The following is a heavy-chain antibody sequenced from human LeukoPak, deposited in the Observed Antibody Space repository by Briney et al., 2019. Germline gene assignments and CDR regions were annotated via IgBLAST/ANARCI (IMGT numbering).Heavy chain of an antibody. CDR1: GFTFSNYA. V-gene: IGHV3-23*01. D-gene: IGHD2-15*01. J-gene: IGHJ3*02. CDR2: ISGSGGTT. Sequence: GGSLRLSCAASGFTFSNYAMSWVRQAPGKGLEWVSVISGSGGTTYYADSVKGRFTISRDNSKNTLYQQMNSLRAEDTAVYYCAKKYCGGGSCNSGAFDIWGQGTLVTVSS. CDR3: AKKYCGGGSCNSGAFDI.